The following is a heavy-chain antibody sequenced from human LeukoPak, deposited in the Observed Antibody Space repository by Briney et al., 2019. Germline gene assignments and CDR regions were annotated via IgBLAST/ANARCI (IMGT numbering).Heavy chain of an antibody. Sequence: GGSLRLSCAASGFTFSSYSMNWVRQAPGKGLEWVSSISSSSSYIYYADSVKGRFTISRDNAKNSLYLQMNSLRAEDTAVYYCARDLRVQKGIDAFDIWGQGTMVTVSS. CDR1: GFTFSSYS. J-gene: IGHJ3*02. D-gene: IGHD3-10*01. CDR2: ISSSSSYI. V-gene: IGHV3-21*01. CDR3: ARDLRVQKGIDAFDI.